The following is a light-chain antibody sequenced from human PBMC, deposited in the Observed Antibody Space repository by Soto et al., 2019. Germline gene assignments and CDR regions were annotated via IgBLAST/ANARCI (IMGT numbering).Light chain of an antibody. CDR3: HQRQSWPRT. Sequence: EIVLAQSPATLSSFPVDRVTLSCMASQAVNTRLAWYQHKPGQAPRLLIYLASNRAAGVPARFSGSGSGTDFTLTISNVEPEDFAVYYCHQRQSWPRTFGQGTKVDI. CDR1: QAVNTR. CDR2: LAS. V-gene: IGKV3-11*01. J-gene: IGKJ1*01.